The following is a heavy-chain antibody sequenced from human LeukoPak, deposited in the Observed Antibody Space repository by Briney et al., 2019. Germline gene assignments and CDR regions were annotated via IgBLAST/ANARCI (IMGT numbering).Heavy chain of an antibody. V-gene: IGHV3-48*01. CDR3: ARLPFGNFQRWLPYY. CDR1: GFPFSSYS. Sequence: GGSLRLSCAASGFPFSSYSMNWVRQAPGKGLEWVSYISSSSSTIYYADSVKGRFTISRDNAKNSLYLQMNSLRAEDTAVYYCARLPFGNFQRWLPYYWGQGTLVTVSS. CDR2: ISSSSSTI. J-gene: IGHJ4*02. D-gene: IGHD5-24*01.